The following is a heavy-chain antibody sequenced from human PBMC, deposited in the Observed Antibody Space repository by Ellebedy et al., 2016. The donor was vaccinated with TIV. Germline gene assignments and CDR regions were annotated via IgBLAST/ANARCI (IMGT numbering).Heavy chain of an antibody. CDR1: GGSISSYY. D-gene: IGHD3-22*01. CDR2: ISHSGRT. V-gene: IGHV4-59*13. CDR3: ARMRSSGYLDY. J-gene: IGHJ4*02. Sequence: SETLSLXCTVSGGSISSYYWSWIRQPPGEGLDCIGYISHSGRTNYSPSLKSRLTISSDTSKNQFSLQLRSVTAADTALYYCARMRSSGYLDYWGQGILVTVSS.